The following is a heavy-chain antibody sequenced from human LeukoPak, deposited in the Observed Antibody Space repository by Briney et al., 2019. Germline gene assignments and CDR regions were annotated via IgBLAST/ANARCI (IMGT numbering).Heavy chain of an antibody. Sequence: SETLSLTCAVYGGSFSAYYWSWIRQSPGKGLQWIAEVNHRGDTNYNPSVKGRVTISVDTSKNQFSLKVTSLTAADTAVYYCARGPTISETGYFDYWGRGTLVTVSS. CDR2: VNHRGDT. CDR3: ARGPTISETGYFDY. V-gene: IGHV4-34*01. J-gene: IGHJ4*03. CDR1: GGSFSAYY. D-gene: IGHD1-1*01.